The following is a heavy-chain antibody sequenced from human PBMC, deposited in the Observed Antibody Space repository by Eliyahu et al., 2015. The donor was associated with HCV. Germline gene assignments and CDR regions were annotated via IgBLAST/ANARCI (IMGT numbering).Heavy chain of an antibody. V-gene: IGHV5-51*01. CDR1: GYSFTXYW. D-gene: IGHD5-24*01. CDR2: IYPGDSDT. Sequence: EVQLVQSGAEVKKPGESLKISCKGSGYSFTXYWIGWVRQMPGKGLEWMGIIYPGDSDTRYSPSFQGQVTISADKSISTAYLQWSSLKASDTAMYYCARRLSPHRDGYTEGYFDYWGQGTLVTVSS. CDR3: ARRLSPHRDGYTEGYFDY. J-gene: IGHJ4*02.